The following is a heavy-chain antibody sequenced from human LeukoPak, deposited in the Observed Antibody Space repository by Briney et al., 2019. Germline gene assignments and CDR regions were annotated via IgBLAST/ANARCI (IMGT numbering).Heavy chain of an antibody. CDR3: ARAAMVRGGTAYRRIKYYFDY. Sequence: SETLSLTCAVYGGSFSGYYWSWIRQPPGKGLEWIGEINHSGSTNYNPSLKSRVTRSVDTSKNQFSLKLSSVTAADTAVYYCARAAMVRGGTAYRRIKYYFDYWGQGTLVTVSS. CDR1: GGSFSGYY. V-gene: IGHV4-34*01. D-gene: IGHD3-10*01. J-gene: IGHJ4*02. CDR2: INHSGST.